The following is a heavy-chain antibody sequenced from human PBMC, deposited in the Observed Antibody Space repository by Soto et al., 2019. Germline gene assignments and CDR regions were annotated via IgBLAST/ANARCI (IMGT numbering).Heavy chain of an antibody. CDR2: ISWDGGST. CDR3: AKSSVPISPFDY. CDR1: GFTCDDYT. Sequence: GGSLRLSCAASGFTCDDYTMHWVRQAPGKGLEWVSLISWDGGSTYYADSVKGRFTISRDNSKNSLYLQMNSLRTEDTALYYCAKSSVPISPFDYWGQGTLVTVSS. J-gene: IGHJ4*02. D-gene: IGHD3-10*01. V-gene: IGHV3-43*01.